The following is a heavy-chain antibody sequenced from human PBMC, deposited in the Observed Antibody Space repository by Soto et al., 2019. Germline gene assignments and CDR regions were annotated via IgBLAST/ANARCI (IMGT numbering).Heavy chain of an antibody. CDR1: GYTFTSYA. Sequence: QVQLVQSGAEVKKPGASVKVSCKASGYTFTSYAMHWVRQAPGQRLEWMGWINAGNGNTKYSQKFQGRVTITRDTSASTAYMELSGLRSEDTAVYYCASYSSSFYWGQGTLVTVSS. D-gene: IGHD6-6*01. CDR2: INAGNGNT. J-gene: IGHJ4*02. CDR3: ASYSSSFY. V-gene: IGHV1-3*01.